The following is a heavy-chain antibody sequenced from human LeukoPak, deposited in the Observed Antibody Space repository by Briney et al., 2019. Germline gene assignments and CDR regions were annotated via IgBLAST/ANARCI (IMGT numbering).Heavy chain of an antibody. J-gene: IGHJ4*02. Sequence: GRSLRLSCTASGFTFGDYAMSWVRQAPGKGLEWVGRIKSKADGGATDYAAPVKGRFTISRDDSKTTLFLQMNSLKIDDTAVYYCTTDWYDYWGQGTLVTVSS. CDR1: GFTFGDYA. D-gene: IGHD6-13*01. V-gene: IGHV3-15*01. CDR3: TTDWYDY. CDR2: IKSKADGGAT.